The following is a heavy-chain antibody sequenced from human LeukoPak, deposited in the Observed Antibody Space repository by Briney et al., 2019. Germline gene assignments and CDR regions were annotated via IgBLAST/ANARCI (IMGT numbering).Heavy chain of an antibody. CDR2: IYYSGST. Sequence: SETLSLTCTVSGGSISSGGYYWSWIRQHPGKGLEWIGYIYYSGSTYYNPSLKSRVTISVDTSKNQFSLKLSSVTAADTAVYYCARAANIAAAPGSGPIGYWGQGTLVTVSS. V-gene: IGHV4-31*03. J-gene: IGHJ4*02. D-gene: IGHD6-13*01. CDR1: GGSISSGGYY. CDR3: ARAANIAAAPGSGPIGY.